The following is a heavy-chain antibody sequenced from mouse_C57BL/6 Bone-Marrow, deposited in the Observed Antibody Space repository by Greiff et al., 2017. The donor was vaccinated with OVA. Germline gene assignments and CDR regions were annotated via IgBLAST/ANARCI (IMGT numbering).Heavy chain of an antibody. Sequence: EVKLKQSGAELVRPGASVKLSCTASGFNIKDDYMHWVKQRPEQGLEWIGWIDPENGDTEYASKFQGKATITADTSSNTAYLQLSSLTSEDTAVYYCTTRGDLLWFPWFAYWGQGTLVTVSA. CDR1: GFNIKDDY. D-gene: IGHD2-2*01. J-gene: IGHJ3*01. V-gene: IGHV14-4*01. CDR2: IDPENGDT. CDR3: TTRGDLLWFPWFAY.